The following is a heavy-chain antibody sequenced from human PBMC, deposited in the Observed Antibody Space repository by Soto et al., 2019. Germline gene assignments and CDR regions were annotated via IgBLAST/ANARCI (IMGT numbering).Heavy chain of an antibody. D-gene: IGHD3-9*01. CDR1: GGSISSGGYY. CDR2: IYYSGST. V-gene: IGHV4-31*03. CDR3: ARLTNYDILTGYYGGVDY. Sequence: QVQLQESGPGLVKPSQTLSLTCTVSGGSISSGGYYWSWIRQHPGKGLEWIGYIYYSGSTYYNPSLKSRVTISVDTSKNQFSLKLSSVTAADTAVYYCARLTNYDILTGYYGGVDYWGQGTLVTVSS. J-gene: IGHJ4*02.